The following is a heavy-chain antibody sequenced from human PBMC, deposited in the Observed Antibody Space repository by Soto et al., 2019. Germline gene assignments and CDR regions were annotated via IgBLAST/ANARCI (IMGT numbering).Heavy chain of an antibody. CDR1: GGTFRTSV. CDR3: ATLGVRSWFDH. V-gene: IGHV1-69*01. D-gene: IGHD3-22*01. CDR2: INPMFGTS. J-gene: IGHJ5*02. Sequence: QVQLVQSGAEVKKPGSSVKVSCKASGGTFRTSVITWVRQAPGQGLEWMGDINPMFGTSNYAQKFQGRVTISADESTNTSYMELSSLRSEDTAVFYCATLGVRSWFDHWGQGTLVTVSS.